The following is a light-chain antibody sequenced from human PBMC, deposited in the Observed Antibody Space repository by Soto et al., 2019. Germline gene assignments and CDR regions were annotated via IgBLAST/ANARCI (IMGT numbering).Light chain of an antibody. CDR3: TSHAGTYSFFYV. CDR1: SSDVGAYNY. CDR2: EVS. J-gene: IGLJ1*01. Sequence: QSVLTQPPSASGSPGQSVTISCTGTSSDVGAYNYVSWYQQLPGKAPKLIIYEVSKRPSGVPDRFSGSKSGNTASLTVSGLQAEDEADYYCTSHAGTYSFFYVFGTGTKVTVL. V-gene: IGLV2-8*01.